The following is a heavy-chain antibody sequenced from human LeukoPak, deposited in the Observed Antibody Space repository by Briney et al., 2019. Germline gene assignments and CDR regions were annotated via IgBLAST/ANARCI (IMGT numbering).Heavy chain of an antibody. J-gene: IGHJ5*02. CDR2: INHSGST. CDR1: GGSFSGYY. D-gene: IGHD1-14*01. Sequence: SETLSLTCAVYGGSFSGYYWSWIRQPPGKGLEWIGEINHSGSTNYNPSLKSRVTISVDTPKNQFSLKLSSVTAADTAVYYCATGPKGWFDPWGQGTLVTVSS. CDR3: ATGPKGWFDP. V-gene: IGHV4-34*01.